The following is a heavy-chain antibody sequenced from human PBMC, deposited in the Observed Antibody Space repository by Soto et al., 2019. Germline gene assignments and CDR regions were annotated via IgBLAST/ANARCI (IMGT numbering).Heavy chain of an antibody. CDR1: GGSISSYY. V-gene: IGHV4-59*01. CDR2: IYYSGST. J-gene: IGHJ6*02. CDR3: ARAVGYCTNGVCYRPGDYYYGMDV. D-gene: IGHD2-8*01. Sequence: TLSLTCTVSGGSISSYYWSWIRQPPGKGLEWIGYIYYSGSTNYNPSLKSRVTISVDPSKNQFSLKLSSVTAADTAVYYCARAVGYCTNGVCYRPGDYYYGMDVWGQGTTVTVSS.